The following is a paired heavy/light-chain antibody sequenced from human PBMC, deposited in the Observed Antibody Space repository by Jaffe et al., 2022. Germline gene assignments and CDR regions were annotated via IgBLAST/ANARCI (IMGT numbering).Light chain of an antibody. CDR2: GAS. Sequence: EIVLTQSPGTLSLSPGERATLSCRASQSVSINYLAWYQQKPGQAPRLLTYGASGRATGIPDRFSVSGSGTDFTLTIRRLEPEDFAVYYCQDYGSSTRTFGQGTKVEIK. V-gene: IGKV3-20*01. CDR3: QDYGSSTRT. CDR1: QSVSINY. J-gene: IGKJ1*01.
Heavy chain of an antibody. CDR2: IKPYNGYT. D-gene: IGHD5-12*01. CDR1: GYTFTNYG. CDR3: AREDQWLGFYYFDY. J-gene: IGHJ4*02. V-gene: IGHV1-18*01. Sequence: QVQLVQSGAEVKKPGASVKVSCKASGYTFTNYGISWVRQAPGQGLEWMGWIKPYNGYTNSVQKFQGRVTMTTDTSTTTAYMELRGLRSDDTAVYYCAREDQWLGFYYFDYWGQGTLVTVSS.